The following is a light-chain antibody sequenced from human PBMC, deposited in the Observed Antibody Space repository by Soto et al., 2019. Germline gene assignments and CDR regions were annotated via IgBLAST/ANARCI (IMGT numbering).Light chain of an antibody. CDR1: RLGNKY. CDR2: QDT. V-gene: IGLV3-1*01. Sequence: SYELSQPPSLSVSPGQTASIPCSGDRLGNKYVCWYQQKPGQSPVLVIYQDTKRPSGIPERFSGSNSGNTATLTISGTQAMDEADYYCQAWDGSTVVFGRGTKLTVL. J-gene: IGLJ2*01. CDR3: QAWDGSTVV.